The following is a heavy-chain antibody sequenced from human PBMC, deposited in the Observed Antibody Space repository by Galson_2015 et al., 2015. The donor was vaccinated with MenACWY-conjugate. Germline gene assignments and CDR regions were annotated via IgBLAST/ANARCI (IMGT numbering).Heavy chain of an antibody. CDR3: AKESGYSYGYLDY. V-gene: IGHV3-23*01. CDR2: ISGSGGST. J-gene: IGHJ4*02. Sequence: YAMSWVRQAPGKGLEWVSAISGSGGSTYYADSVKGRFTISRDNSKNTLYLQMNSLRAEDTAVYYCAKESGYSYGYLDYWGQGTLVTVSS. D-gene: IGHD5-18*01. CDR1: YA.